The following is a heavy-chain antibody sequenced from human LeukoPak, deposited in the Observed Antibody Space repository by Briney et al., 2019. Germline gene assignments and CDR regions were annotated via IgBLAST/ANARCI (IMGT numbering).Heavy chain of an antibody. CDR1: GFTFSSYA. Sequence: GGSLRLSCAASGFTFSSYAMHWVRQAPGKGLEWVAVISYDGSNKYYAGSVKGRFTISRDNSKNTLYLQMNSLRAEDTAVYYCASSPLLSNPLDNDYWGQGTLVTVSS. CDR3: ASSPLLSNPLDNDY. CDR2: ISYDGSNK. J-gene: IGHJ4*02. V-gene: IGHV3-30*01. D-gene: IGHD3-10*01.